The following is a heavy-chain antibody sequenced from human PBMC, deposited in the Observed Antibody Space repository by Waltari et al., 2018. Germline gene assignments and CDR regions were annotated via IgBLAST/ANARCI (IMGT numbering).Heavy chain of an antibody. CDR1: GFTFSSYG. Sequence: QVQLVESGGGVVQPGRSLRLSCAASGFTFSSYGLHWVRQAPGKGLEWVAVIWYDGSNKYYADSVKGRFTISRDNSKNTLYLQMNSLRAEDTAVYYCARDLYVAGPSFDYWGQGTLVTVSS. J-gene: IGHJ4*02. CDR2: IWYDGSNK. D-gene: IGHD6-19*01. V-gene: IGHV3-33*01. CDR3: ARDLYVAGPSFDY.